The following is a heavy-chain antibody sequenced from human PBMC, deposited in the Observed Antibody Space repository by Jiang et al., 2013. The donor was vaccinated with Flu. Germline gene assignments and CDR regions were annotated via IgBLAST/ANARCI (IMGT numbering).Heavy chain of an antibody. CDR2: IYAGGRT. Sequence: VQLVESGGGLVQPGGSLRLSCAASGFTVGADYITWVRQAPGKGLEWVSVIYAGGRTDYADSVKGRFTFSRDTSKNTLFLQMNSLRAEDTAVYYCAREKGRGTVSPYLDYWGQGTLVTVSS. D-gene: IGHD1-1*01. V-gene: IGHV3-66*02. J-gene: IGHJ4*02. CDR3: AREKGRGTVSPYLDY. CDR1: GFTVGADY.